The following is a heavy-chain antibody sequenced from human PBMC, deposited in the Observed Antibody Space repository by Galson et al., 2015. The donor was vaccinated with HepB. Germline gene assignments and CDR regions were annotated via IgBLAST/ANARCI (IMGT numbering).Heavy chain of an antibody. CDR1: GFTFTNHG. CDR3: ARDACSTTSCLAY. D-gene: IGHD2-2*01. V-gene: IGHV3-33*08. CDR2: TWYGRSKN. Sequence: SLRLCCAASGFTFTNHGMLWVPQAPAKGLEWVATTWYGRSKNYSTDSVQGRFIISRNNSRNTVYLQMNSLRAEDTAVYYCARDACSTTSCLAYWGQGTLVTVSS. J-gene: IGHJ4*02.